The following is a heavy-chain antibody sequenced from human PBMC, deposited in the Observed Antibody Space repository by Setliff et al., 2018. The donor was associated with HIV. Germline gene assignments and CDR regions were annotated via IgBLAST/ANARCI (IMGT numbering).Heavy chain of an antibody. V-gene: IGHV4-59*12. CDR2: IHHMGNT. J-gene: IGHJ4*02. Sequence: SETLSLTCTVSGGSIRSYYWSWIRQPPGKGLEWIGYIHHMGNTYYNPSLRSRLTISVDTSQNQFSLVVRSLTAADTAVYYCAREGNGKAFESWGQGTLVTVSS. CDR3: AREGNGKAFES. CDR1: GGSIRSYY. D-gene: IGHD1-1*01.